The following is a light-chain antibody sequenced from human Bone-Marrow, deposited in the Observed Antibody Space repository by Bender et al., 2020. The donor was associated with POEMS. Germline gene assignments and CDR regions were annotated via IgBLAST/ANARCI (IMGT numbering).Light chain of an antibody. J-gene: IGLJ3*02. CDR3: CSYADNSVWV. Sequence: QSALTQPRSVSGSPGQSVTISCTGTTGNVGGYNYVSWFQQHPGKAPELMIYEVRKRPSGVSNRFSGSKSDNTASLTISGLQAEDEADFYCCSYADNSVWVFGGGTKLTVL. CDR1: TGNVGGYNY. CDR2: EVR. V-gene: IGLV2-11*01.